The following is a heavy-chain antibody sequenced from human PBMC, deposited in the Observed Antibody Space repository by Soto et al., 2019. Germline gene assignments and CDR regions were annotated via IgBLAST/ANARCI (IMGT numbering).Heavy chain of an antibody. CDR3: AREGLGIPYYNGMDV. Sequence: VQLVQSGSEVKNPGASVTVSCKASGYTFTKFGISLVRQAPGQGLVWMGWVSGYDGETSYAQSLQGRVTMTTDTSTTPAYMELRSLRSAATAVFYCAREGLGIPYYNGMDVWGQGTTVTVSS. D-gene: IGHD6-19*01. CDR2: VSGYDGET. V-gene: IGHV1-18*01. J-gene: IGHJ6*02. CDR1: GYTFTKFG.